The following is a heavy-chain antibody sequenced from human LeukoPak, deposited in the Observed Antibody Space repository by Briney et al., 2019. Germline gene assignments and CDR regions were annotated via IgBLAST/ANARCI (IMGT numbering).Heavy chain of an antibody. V-gene: IGHV3-23*01. CDR1: GFIFSTYA. CDR2: ISGSGGST. Sequence: PGGSLRLSCATSGFIFSTYALSWVRQAPGKGLEWASSISGSGGSTYHADSVKGRFTISRDSSKNTLYLQMNSLRADDTAVYYCARAPYTNIWYRTFDYWGQGALVTVSS. CDR3: ARAPYTNIWYRTFDY. D-gene: IGHD6-13*01. J-gene: IGHJ4*02.